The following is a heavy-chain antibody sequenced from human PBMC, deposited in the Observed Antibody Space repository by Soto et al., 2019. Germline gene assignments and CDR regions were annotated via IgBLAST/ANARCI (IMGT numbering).Heavy chain of an antibody. CDR2: ISYDGSNK. Sequence: QVQLVESGGGVVQPGRSLRLSCAASGFTFSSYAMHWVRQAPGKGLEWVAVISYDGSNKYYADSVKGRCTITRDNSKNTLYPHSNSPRDEDTAVNCCARASHIVRGVIIPFDYWGQGTLVTVYS. J-gene: IGHJ4*02. D-gene: IGHD3-10*01. CDR3: ARASHIVRGVIIPFDY. V-gene: IGHV3-30-3*01. CDR1: GFTFSSYA.